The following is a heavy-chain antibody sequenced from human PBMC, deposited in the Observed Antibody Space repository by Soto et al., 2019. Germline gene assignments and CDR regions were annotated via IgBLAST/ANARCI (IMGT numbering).Heavy chain of an antibody. CDR2: ISSSSSYT. V-gene: IGHV3-11*06. J-gene: IGHJ5*02. Sequence: GGSLRLSCAASGFTFSDYYMSWIRQAPGKGLEWVSYISSSSSYTNYADSVKGRFTISRDNAKNSLYLQMNSLRAEDTAVYYCARARDNWNYKFDPWGQGSLVTVYS. D-gene: IGHD1-7*01. CDR1: GFTFSDYY. CDR3: ARARDNWNYKFDP.